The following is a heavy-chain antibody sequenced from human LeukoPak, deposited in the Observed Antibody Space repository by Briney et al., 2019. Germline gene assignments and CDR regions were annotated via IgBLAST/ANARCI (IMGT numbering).Heavy chain of an antibody. J-gene: IGHJ4*02. CDR3: ARDRGCSGGTCYYDY. CDR2: IYHSGST. Sequence: SETLSLTCTVSGYSISSGYYWGWIRQLPGKGLEWIASIYHSGSTSYKPSLKRRLTISVDTSKNQFSLNLRSVTAADTAVYYCARDRGCSGGTCYYDYWGQGILVTVSS. V-gene: IGHV4-38-2*02. D-gene: IGHD2-15*01. CDR1: GYSISSGYY.